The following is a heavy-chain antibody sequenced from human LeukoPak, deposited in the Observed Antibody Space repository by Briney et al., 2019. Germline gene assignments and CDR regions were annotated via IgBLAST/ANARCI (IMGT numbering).Heavy chain of an antibody. Sequence: GASVKVSCKASGYTFTSYDINWVRQATGQGLEWMGWMNPNSGNTGYAQKFQGRVTITRNTSISTAYMELSSLRSEDTAVYYCARGLHPYYYDSSGYWYYYYYYMDVWGKGTTVTVSS. D-gene: IGHD3-22*01. CDR3: ARGLHPYYYDSSGYWYYYYYYMDV. CDR2: MNPNSGNT. CDR1: GYTFTSYD. V-gene: IGHV1-8*03. J-gene: IGHJ6*03.